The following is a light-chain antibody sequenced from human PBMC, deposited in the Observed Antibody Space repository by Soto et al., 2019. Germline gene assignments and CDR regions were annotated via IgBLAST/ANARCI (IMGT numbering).Light chain of an antibody. CDR3: SSYTSTSTLDV. V-gene: IGLV2-14*03. CDR1: SGDIGGYNY. CDR2: DVS. J-gene: IGLJ1*01. Sequence: QSALTQPASVSGSPGQSITISCTGTSGDIGGYNYVSWYQQLPGKVPKLIIYDVSNRPSGVSDRFSGSKSGNAASLTISGFQAEDEADYYCSSYTSTSTLDVFGTGTKVTVL.